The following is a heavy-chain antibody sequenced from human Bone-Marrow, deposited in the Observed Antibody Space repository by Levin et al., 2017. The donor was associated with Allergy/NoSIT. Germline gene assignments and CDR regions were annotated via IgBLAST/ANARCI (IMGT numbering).Heavy chain of an antibody. CDR2: IYFSGST. J-gene: IGHJ4*02. CDR3: ARELDCSNPNCYKSFFES. Sequence: SETLSLTCTVSGVSMTSVDYYWTWIRQRPGAGLEWIGYIYFSGSTYYNPSLNSRVSMSVDTSKNQFSLNLRSVTAADTAVYYCARELDCSNPNCYKSFFESWGQGTLVTVSS. D-gene: IGHD2-2*02. V-gene: IGHV4-31*03. CDR1: GVSMTSVDYY.